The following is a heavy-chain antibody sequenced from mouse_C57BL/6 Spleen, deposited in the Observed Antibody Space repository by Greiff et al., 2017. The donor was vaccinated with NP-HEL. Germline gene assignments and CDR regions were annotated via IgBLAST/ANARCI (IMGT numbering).Heavy chain of an antibody. CDR2: IYPRDGST. CDR3: ARPYYYGSSPWFAY. V-gene: IGHV1-78*01. CDR1: GYTFTDHT. D-gene: IGHD1-1*01. Sequence: VQLQQSDAELVKPGASVKISCKVSGYTFTDHTIHWMKQRPEQGLEWIGYIYPRDGSTKYNEKFKGKATLTADKSSSTAYMQLKRLTSEDSAVYFFARPYYYGSSPWFAYWGQGTLVTVSA. J-gene: IGHJ3*01.